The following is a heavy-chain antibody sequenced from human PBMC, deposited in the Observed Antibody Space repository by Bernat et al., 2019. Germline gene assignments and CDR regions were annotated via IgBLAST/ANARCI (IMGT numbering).Heavy chain of an antibody. J-gene: IGHJ5*02. D-gene: IGHD3-10*01. CDR1: GFTFSSYA. CDR3: FRWFDP. CDR2: ISYDGSNK. Sequence: VQLVESGGGVVQPGRSLRLSCAASGFTFSSYAMHWVRQAPGKGLEWVAVISYDGSNKYYADSVKGRFTISRDNSKNTLYLQMNSLRAEDTAVYYCFRWFDPWGQGTLVTVSS. V-gene: IGHV3-30-3*01.